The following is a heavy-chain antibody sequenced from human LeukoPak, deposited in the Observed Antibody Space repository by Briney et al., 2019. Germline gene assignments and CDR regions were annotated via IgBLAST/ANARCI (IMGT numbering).Heavy chain of an antibody. V-gene: IGHV4-39*07. CDR3: ARDLGADPYYFDN. CDR2: IYSSGGT. J-gene: IGHJ4*02. Sequence: SETLSLTCSVSGVSISSGSNYWGWIRQPPGKTLEWIGSIYSSGGTYYNPSLKSRVTISVDTSKNQFSLKLSSVTAADTAVYYCARDLGADPYYFDNWGQGTLVSVSS. CDR1: GVSISSGSNY.